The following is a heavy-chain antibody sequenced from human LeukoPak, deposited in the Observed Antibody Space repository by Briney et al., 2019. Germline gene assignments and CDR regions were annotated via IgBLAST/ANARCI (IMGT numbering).Heavy chain of an antibody. CDR3: ARDGGAGKGGDY. CDR1: GYTFTAYY. J-gene: IGHJ4*02. Sequence: ASVKVSCKASGYTFTAYYMHWVRQAPGQGLEWMGWINPNSGDTNYAQKFQGRVTMTRDTTISTAYMELSRLRSDDTAVYYCARDGGAGKGGDYWGQGTLVTVSS. CDR2: INPNSGDT. D-gene: IGHD6-19*01. V-gene: IGHV1-2*02.